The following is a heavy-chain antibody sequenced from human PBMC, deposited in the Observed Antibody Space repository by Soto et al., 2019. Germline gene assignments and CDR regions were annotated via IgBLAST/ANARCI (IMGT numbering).Heavy chain of an antibody. V-gene: IGHV4-31*03. J-gene: IGHJ6*02. CDR1: GGSISSGGYY. Sequence: PSETLSLTCTVSGGSISSGGYYWSWIRQHPGKGLEWIGYIYYSGSTYYNPSLKSRVTISVDTSKNQFSLKLSSVTAADTAVYYCARDTWGAYCGGDCYSRTPTYYYYGMDVWGQGTTVTVSS. CDR3: ARDTWGAYCGGDCYSRTPTYYYYGMDV. CDR2: IYYSGST. D-gene: IGHD2-21*02.